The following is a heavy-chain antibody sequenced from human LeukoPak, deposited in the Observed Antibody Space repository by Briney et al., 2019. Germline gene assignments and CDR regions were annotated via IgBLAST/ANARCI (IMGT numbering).Heavy chain of an antibody. J-gene: IGHJ4*02. CDR3: VGFNYGDYPGDY. Sequence: GGSLRLSCAASGFTFSTYWMPWVRQAPGKRLVWVSRINSDGSITSYADSVKGRFTISRDNAKKTLYLQMNSLRAEDTAVYYCVGFNYGDYPGDYWGQGTLVTVSS. D-gene: IGHD4-17*01. CDR1: GFTFSTYW. CDR2: INSDGSIT. V-gene: IGHV3-74*01.